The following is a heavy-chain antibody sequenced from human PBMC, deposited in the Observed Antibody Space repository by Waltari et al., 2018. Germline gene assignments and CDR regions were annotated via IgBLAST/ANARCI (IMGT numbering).Heavy chain of an antibody. J-gene: IGHJ4*02. CDR2: INHRGST. V-gene: IGHV4-34*01. D-gene: IGHD3-22*01. CDR3: ARYPGYDSSGYPDY. Sequence: QVQLQQWGAGLLKPSETLSLTCAVYGGSFSGYYWSWIRQPPGKGLEWIGEINHRGSTNYHPSLKCRVTISVDTSKNQFSLKLSSVTAADTAVYYCARYPGYDSSGYPDYWGQGTLVTVSS. CDR1: GGSFSGYY.